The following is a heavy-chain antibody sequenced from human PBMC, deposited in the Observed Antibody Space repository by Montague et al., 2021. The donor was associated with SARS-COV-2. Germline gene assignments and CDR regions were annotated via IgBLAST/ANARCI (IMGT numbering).Heavy chain of an antibody. CDR1: GGSISDNNW. J-gene: IGHJ5*02. CDR3: ARDIWEPEVRSRGWFDP. D-gene: IGHD1-26*01. CDR2: ISLGGHT. Sequence: SETLSLTCGVSGGSISDNNWWGWVRQSPETGLEWIGEISLGGHTDYNPSLKSRVTISLDKSKNQFSLTLTSVTAADTAVYYCARDIWEPEVRSRGWFDPWGQGILVTVSS. V-gene: IGHV4-4*02.